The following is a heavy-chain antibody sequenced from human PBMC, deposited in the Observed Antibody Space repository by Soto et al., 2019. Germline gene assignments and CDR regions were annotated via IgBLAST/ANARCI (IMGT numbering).Heavy chain of an antibody. D-gene: IGHD6-19*01. J-gene: IGHJ4*02. CDR3: TREDSIIIPAVADF. CDR2: VCKSDYT. Sequence: EVQLLESGGGLVRPGGSLTLSCAVSGFTFTNYGINWVRQAPGKGLEWVSSVCKSDYTYYSESVKGRFTISRDNARNSVSLQMDNLRAEDTAVYYCTREDSIIIPAVADFWGQGTLVTVSS. V-gene: IGHV3-21*01. CDR1: GFTFTNYG.